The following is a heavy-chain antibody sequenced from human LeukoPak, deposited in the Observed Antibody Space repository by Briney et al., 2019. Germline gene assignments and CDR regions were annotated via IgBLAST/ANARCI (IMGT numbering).Heavy chain of an antibody. CDR3: AKGGYYGGNPYYFDY. CDR2: ISGSGGST. V-gene: IGHV3-23*01. D-gene: IGHD4-17*01. J-gene: IGHJ4*02. Sequence: GGSLRLSCAASGFTFSSYAMSWVRQAPGKGLEWVSAISGSGGSTYYADSVKGRFTISRDNSKNTLYLQMNSLRAEDTAVYYCAKGGYYGGNPYYFDYWGQGTLVTVSS. CDR1: GFTFSSYA.